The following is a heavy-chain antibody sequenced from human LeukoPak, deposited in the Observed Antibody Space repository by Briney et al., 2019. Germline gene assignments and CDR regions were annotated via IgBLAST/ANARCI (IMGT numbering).Heavy chain of an antibody. CDR3: ARDSSGSYYLYYYYYGMDA. Sequence: ASVKVPCKASGYSFTSFDINGVRQATGQGLEGMGWMNPHRGNTGYAQKFQGRVTMTRTTSISTAYMELSSLRSEDTAVYYCARDSSGSYYLYYYYYGMDAWGQGTTVTVSS. J-gene: IGHJ6*02. CDR1: GYSFTSFD. V-gene: IGHV1-8*01. D-gene: IGHD3-10*01. CDR2: MNPHRGNT.